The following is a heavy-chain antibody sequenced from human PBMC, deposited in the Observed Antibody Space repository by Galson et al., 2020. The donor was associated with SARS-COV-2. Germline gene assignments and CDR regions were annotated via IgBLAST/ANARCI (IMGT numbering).Heavy chain of an antibody. V-gene: IGHV3-33*01. Sequence: QLGESLKISCAASGFTFSSYGMHWVRQAPGKGLEWVAVIWYDGSNKYYADSVKGRFTISRDNSKNTLYLQMNSLRAEDTAVYYCARSLYYYDSSGYYFPPYYYYYGMDVWGQGTTFTVSS. CDR2: IWYDGSNK. J-gene: IGHJ6*02. D-gene: IGHD3-22*01. CDR1: GFTFSSYG. CDR3: ARSLYYYDSSGYYFPPYYYYYGMDV.